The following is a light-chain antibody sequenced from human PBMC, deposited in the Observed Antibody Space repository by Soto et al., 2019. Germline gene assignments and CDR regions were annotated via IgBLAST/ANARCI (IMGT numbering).Light chain of an antibody. CDR2: DDD. CDR3: QVWVGPSERI. V-gene: IGLV3-21*02. CDR1: NIGSKI. J-gene: IGLJ2*01. Sequence: SYVLTQPPSVSVAPGQTATITCGGDNIGSKIVHWYQHNPGQAPVLVVHDDDDRPSGIPERFSGSNSGQMATLTISRVEAGDEADYYCQVWVGPSERIFGGGTKVTVL.